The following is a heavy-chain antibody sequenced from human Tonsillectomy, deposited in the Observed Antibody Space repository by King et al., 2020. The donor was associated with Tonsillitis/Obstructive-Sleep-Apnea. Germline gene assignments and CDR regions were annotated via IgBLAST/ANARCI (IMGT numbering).Heavy chain of an antibody. V-gene: IGHV4-59*12. CDR2: FYYSGST. D-gene: IGHD4-17*01. CDR3: ARDSGAYGNSYYMDV. Sequence: VQLQESGPGLVKPSETLSLTCTVSGGSISSYYWSWIRQPPGKGLEWIGYFYYSGSTNYNPSLKSRVTISEDTSKNQFSLKLSSVTAADTAVYYCARDSGAYGNSYYMDVWGKGTTVTVSS. J-gene: IGHJ6*03. CDR1: GGSISSYY.